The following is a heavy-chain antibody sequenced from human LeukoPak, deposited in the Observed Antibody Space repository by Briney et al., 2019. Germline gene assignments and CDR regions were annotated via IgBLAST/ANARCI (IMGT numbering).Heavy chain of an antibody. CDR3: ARDHYHKIHSVMVTAPDY. V-gene: IGHV1-18*01. Sequence: ASVKVSCKASGYTLTSYGISWVRQAPGQGLEWMGWISAYNGNTRYAQKFQGRVTMTRDTSTSTVYMELSSLRSEDTAVYYCARDHYHKIHSVMVTAPDYWGQGTLVIVSS. D-gene: IGHD2-21*02. CDR1: GYTLTSYG. CDR2: ISAYNGNT. J-gene: IGHJ4*02.